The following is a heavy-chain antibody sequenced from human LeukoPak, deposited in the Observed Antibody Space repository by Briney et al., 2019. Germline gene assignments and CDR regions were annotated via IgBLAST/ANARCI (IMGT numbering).Heavy chain of an antibody. CDR2: TYYRSKWYN. CDR3: ARDEDGYNYGFDP. D-gene: IGHD5-24*01. Sequence: SQTLSLTFAISGDSVSSNSAAWNWIRQSPPRGLEWLGRTYYRSKWYNDYAVSVKSRITINPDASKNQFSLQLNSVTPEDTAVYYCARDEDGYNYGFDPWGQGTLVTVSS. V-gene: IGHV6-1*01. CDR1: GDSVSSNSAA. J-gene: IGHJ5*02.